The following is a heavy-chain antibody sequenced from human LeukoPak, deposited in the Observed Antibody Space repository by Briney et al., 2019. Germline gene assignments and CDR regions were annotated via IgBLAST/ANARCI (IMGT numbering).Heavy chain of an antibody. J-gene: IGHJ4*02. V-gene: IGHV4-31*03. D-gene: IGHD3-10*01. CDR2: IYYSGST. CDR1: GGSISSGGYY. Sequence: SETLSLTCTVSGGSISSGGYYWSWIRQHPGKGLEWIGYIYYSGSTYYNPSLKSRVTISVDTSKNQFSLKLSSVTAADTAVYYCARLWWRFGDPGDYWGQGTLVTVSS. CDR3: ARLWWRFGDPGDY.